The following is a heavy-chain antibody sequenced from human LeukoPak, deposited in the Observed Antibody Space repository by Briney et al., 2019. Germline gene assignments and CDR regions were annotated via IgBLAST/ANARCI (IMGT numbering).Heavy chain of an antibody. V-gene: IGHV3-30*02. CDR2: IRYDGSNK. D-gene: IGHD3-22*01. Sequence: GGSLSLSCGASGFTFSTYGMHWVRQAPGKGLEWVAFIRYDGSNKYYADSVKDRFTISRDNSKNTLYLQMDSLRAEDTAVYYCAKGLNYYGGSGYPSWGQGTLVTVSS. CDR3: AKGLNYYGGSGYPS. J-gene: IGHJ4*02. CDR1: GFTFSTYG.